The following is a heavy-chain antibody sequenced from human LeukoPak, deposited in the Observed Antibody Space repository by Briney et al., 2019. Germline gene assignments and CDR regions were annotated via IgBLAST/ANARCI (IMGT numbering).Heavy chain of an antibody. CDR2: ISSSSSYI. D-gene: IGHD6-6*01. V-gene: IGHV3-21*01. CDR1: GFTFSSYS. J-gene: IGHJ4*02. Sequence: GGSLRLSCAASGFTFSSYSMNWVRQAPGKGLEWVSSISSSSSYIYYADSVKRRFTISRDNAKNSLYLQMNSLRAEDTAVYYCAVSSIAARRWSTSLPVFDYWGQGTLVTVSS. CDR3: AVSSIAARRWSTSLPVFDY.